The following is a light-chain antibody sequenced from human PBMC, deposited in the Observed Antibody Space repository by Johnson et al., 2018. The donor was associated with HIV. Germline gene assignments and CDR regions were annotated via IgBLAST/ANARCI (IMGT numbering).Light chain of an antibody. CDR3: GTCDSRLSAYF. CDR1: SSNIGNNS. CDR2: EKN. J-gene: IGLJ1*01. Sequence: QSVLTQPPSVSAAPGQKVTISCSGSSSNIGNNSVSWYQQLPGTAPKLLIYEKNKRPSGIPDRFSASKSGTSATLGITGLKPGDGAYYYCGTCDSRLSAYFFGSGTKVTVL. V-gene: IGLV1-51*02.